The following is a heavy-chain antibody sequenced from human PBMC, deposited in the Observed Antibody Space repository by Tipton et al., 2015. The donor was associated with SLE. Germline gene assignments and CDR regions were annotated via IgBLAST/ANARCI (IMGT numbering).Heavy chain of an antibody. CDR3: AREDVGYCDGGSCPYYFDY. D-gene: IGHD2-15*01. CDR2: IYTSEDI. J-gene: IGHJ4*02. Sequence: TLSLTCTVSGGSISSYYWSWIRQPPGKGLEWIGRIYTSEDINYNPSPKSRVTLSVDTSKNQFSLKLRSVTAADTAIYFCAREDVGYCDGGSCPYYFDYWGRGTLVTVSS. CDR1: GGSISSYY. V-gene: IGHV4-4*07.